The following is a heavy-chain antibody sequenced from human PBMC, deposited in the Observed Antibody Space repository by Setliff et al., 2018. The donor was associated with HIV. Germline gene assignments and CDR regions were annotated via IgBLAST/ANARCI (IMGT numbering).Heavy chain of an antibody. CDR2: IYYSGST. D-gene: IGHD2-15*01. CDR3: ARFCSGGSCPDY. Sequence: SETLSLTCAVYGGSFNGYSWSWMRQPPGKGLEWIGSIYYSGSTYYNPSLKSRVTISVDTSKNQFSLKMTSVTAADTAVYYCARFCSGGSCPDYWGQGTLVTVSS. CDR1: GGSFNGYS. J-gene: IGHJ4*02. V-gene: IGHV4-34*01.